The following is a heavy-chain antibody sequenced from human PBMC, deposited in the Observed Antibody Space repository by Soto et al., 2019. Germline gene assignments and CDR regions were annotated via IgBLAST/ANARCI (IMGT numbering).Heavy chain of an antibody. D-gene: IGHD6-19*01. CDR2: FSATSENT. J-gene: IGHJ4*02. V-gene: IGHV3-23*01. Sequence: EVQLLESGGGLVQPGGSLRLSCVGSGFFFSSYTMTWVRQAPGKGLKCVSSFSATSENTYYADSVRGRFTISRDNSKNTLFLQMNSLTAEDTAMYYCAKARDQQWVRLPFDYWGQGILVIVSS. CDR3: AKARDQQWVRLPFDY. CDR1: GFFFSSYT.